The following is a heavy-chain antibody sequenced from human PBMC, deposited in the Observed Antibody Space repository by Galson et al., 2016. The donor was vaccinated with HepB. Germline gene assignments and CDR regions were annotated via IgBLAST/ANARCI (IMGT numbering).Heavy chain of an antibody. D-gene: IGHD2-15*01. CDR1: GYMFTTYW. CDR3: ARHGGAYYYHGMDV. CDR2: IDPSDSYT. Sequence: QSGAEVKKPGESLRISCEGSGYMFTTYWISWVRQMPGKGLEWMGRIDPSDSYTNYSPSFQGHVTISTDKSISTAYLQWNSLKASDTAIYYCARHGGAYYYHGMDVWDQGTTVTVSS. V-gene: IGHV5-10-1*01. J-gene: IGHJ6*02.